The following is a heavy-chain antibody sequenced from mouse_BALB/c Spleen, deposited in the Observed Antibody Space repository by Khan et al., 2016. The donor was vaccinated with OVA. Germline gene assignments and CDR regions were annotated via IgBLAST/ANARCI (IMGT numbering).Heavy chain of an antibody. CDR2: IDPTTGYT. CDR1: GYTFTNYW. J-gene: IGHJ3*01. V-gene: IGHV1-7*01. CDR3: TSSGSSYTCFGY. D-gene: IGHD1-1*01. Sequence: QVQLQQSGAELAKPGASVKMSCKASGYTFTNYWMHWVKQRPGQGLEWIGYIDPTTGYTEYNQKLKDKATLTADKYSSTAYMQLSSLTSEDSAVNYWTSSGSSYTCFGYWGQGTLVTVSA.